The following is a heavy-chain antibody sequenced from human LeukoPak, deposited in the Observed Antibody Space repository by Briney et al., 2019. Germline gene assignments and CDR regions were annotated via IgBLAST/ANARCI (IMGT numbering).Heavy chain of an antibody. Sequence: PSETLSLTCTVSGGSISSYYWSWIRQPAGKGLVWIGRIYTSGSTNYNPSLKSRVTMSVDTSKNQFSLKLSSVTAADTAVYYCARDERVPAARNYYYYYYMDVWGKGTTVTVSS. CDR1: GGSISSYY. V-gene: IGHV4-4*07. J-gene: IGHJ6*03. CDR3: ARDERVPAARNYYYYYYMDV. D-gene: IGHD2-2*01. CDR2: IYTSGST.